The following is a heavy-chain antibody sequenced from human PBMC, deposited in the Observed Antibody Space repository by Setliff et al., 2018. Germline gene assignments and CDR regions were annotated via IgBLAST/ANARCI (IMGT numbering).Heavy chain of an antibody. CDR2: ISSTSSSI. CDR3: ARDGSPDSRFDAFDI. V-gene: IGHV3-21*01. CDR1: GFIFSNYS. Sequence: PGESLKLSCAASGFIFSNYSMNWVRQAPGKGLEWVSSISSTSSSIYYADSVKGRFTISRDNAKNSLYLQMNSLRDEDTAVYYCARDGSPDSRFDAFDIWGQGTMVTVSS. D-gene: IGHD2-21*01. J-gene: IGHJ3*02.